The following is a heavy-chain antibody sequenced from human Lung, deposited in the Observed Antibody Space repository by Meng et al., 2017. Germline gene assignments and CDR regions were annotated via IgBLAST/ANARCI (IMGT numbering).Heavy chain of an antibody. J-gene: IGHJ2*01. CDR1: GFTFNTYA. Sequence: VGVLGVGGGVVQPGGSLRLSCAASGFTFNTYAMHWVRQAPGKGLEWVSLMSFDGAQIYYSDSVRGRFTISRDNSKNTLYLQMNSLRAEDTAVYYCARDKPPNDVWGRGTLVTVSS. CDR2: MSFDGAQI. CDR3: ARDKPPNDV. V-gene: IGHV3-30*01.